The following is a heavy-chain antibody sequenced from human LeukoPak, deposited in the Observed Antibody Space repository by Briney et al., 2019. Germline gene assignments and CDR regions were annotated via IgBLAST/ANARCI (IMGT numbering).Heavy chain of an antibody. CDR1: GFTLSSYG. V-gene: IGHV3-30*18. D-gene: IGHD3-22*01. CDR2: ISYDGSNK. Sequence: LGGSLRLSCAASGFTLSSYGMHWVRQAPGKGLEWVAVISYDGSNKYYADSVKGRFTISRDNSKNTLYLQMNSLRAEDTAVYYCAKDYYDSSGYYYSGSGPYWGQGTLVTVSS. CDR3: AKDYYDSSGYYYSGSGPY. J-gene: IGHJ4*02.